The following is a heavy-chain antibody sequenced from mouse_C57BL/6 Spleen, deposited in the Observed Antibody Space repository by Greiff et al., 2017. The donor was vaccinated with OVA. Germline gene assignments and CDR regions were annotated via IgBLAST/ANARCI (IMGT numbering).Heavy chain of an antibody. D-gene: IGHD2-5*01. Sequence: QVQLKQPGAELVKPGASVKMSCKASGYTFTSYWITWVKQRPGQGLEWIGDIYPGSGSTNYNEKFKSKATLTVDTSSSTAYMQLSSLTSEDSAVYYCARVYYSNYWFAYWGQGTLVTVSA. CDR2: IYPGSGST. CDR3: ARVYYSNYWFAY. V-gene: IGHV1-55*01. J-gene: IGHJ3*01. CDR1: GYTFTSYW.